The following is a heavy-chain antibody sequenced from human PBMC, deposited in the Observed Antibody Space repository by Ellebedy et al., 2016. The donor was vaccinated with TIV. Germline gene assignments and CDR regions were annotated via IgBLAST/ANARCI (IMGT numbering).Heavy chain of an antibody. D-gene: IGHD6-25*01. CDR2: IRSGGVYV. Sequence: PGGSLRLSCLASGFSFKTDAMNWVRQPPGQGLEWVASIRSGGVYVWYGDSVKGRFTISRDNAKNSLFLQMNSLRDDDTAVYYCASGGGGYFLDWGQGTLVSVSS. CDR3: ASGGGGYFLD. V-gene: IGHV3-21*01. J-gene: IGHJ4*02. CDR1: GFSFKTDA.